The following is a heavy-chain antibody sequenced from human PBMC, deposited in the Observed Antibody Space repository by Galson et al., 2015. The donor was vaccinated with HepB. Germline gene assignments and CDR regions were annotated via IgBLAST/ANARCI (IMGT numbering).Heavy chain of an antibody. Sequence: SVKVSCKASGYTFTSFGITWVRQAPGQGLEWMGWISGYNGDTNYAQKLQGRVTSTTDTSTTTVYMELRSLRSEDTAVYYCVSNAYSSSYFVFWGQGTLVTVSS. CDR2: ISGYNGDT. D-gene: IGHD6-6*01. V-gene: IGHV1-18*01. J-gene: IGHJ4*02. CDR3: VSNAYSSSYFVF. CDR1: GYTFTSFG.